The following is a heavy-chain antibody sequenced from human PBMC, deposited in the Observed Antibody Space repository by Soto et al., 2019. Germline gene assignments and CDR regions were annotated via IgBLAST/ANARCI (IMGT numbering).Heavy chain of an antibody. J-gene: IGHJ6*02. V-gene: IGHV5-10-1*01. CDR3: ARHYYDSSALMIYYGMDV. CDR2: IDPSDSYT. D-gene: IGHD3-22*01. Sequence: GFLKTPGKGCGYSFTSYWVSWVRQMPGKGLEWMGRIDPSDSYTNYSPSFQGHVTMSADKSISTAYLQWSSLKASDTTMYYCARHYYDSSALMIYYGMDVWGQGTTVTVS. CDR1: GYSFTSYW.